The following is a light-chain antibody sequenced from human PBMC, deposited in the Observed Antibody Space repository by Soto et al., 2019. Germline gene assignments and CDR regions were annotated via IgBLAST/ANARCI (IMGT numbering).Light chain of an antibody. Sequence: DIQMTQSPSTLSASVGDRVTVTCRASQSITGWLAWYQQKPGKAPKLLIYDASTLESGVPSRFSGSGSGTEFTLTISSLQPDDFATYYCQQYTYYPYTFGQGTKLEIK. V-gene: IGKV1-5*01. CDR3: QQYTYYPYT. CDR1: QSITGW. CDR2: DAS. J-gene: IGKJ2*01.